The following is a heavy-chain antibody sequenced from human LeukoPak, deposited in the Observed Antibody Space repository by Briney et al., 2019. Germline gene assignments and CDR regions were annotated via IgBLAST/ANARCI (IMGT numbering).Heavy chain of an antibody. CDR2: TYYRSKWYN. J-gene: IGHJ4*02. V-gene: IGHV6-1*01. CDR3: ARVANASFDY. CDR1: GDSVSSDSAA. D-gene: IGHD2-2*01. Sequence: SQTLPLTCTISGDSVSSDSAAWNWIRQSPSRGLEWLGGTYYRSKWYNDYAVSVKSRITINPDTSKNQFSLQLKSVTPEDTAVYYCARVANASFDYWGQGTLVTVSS.